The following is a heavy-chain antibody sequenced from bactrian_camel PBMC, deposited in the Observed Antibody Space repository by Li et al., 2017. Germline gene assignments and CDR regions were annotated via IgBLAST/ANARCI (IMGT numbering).Heavy chain of an antibody. J-gene: IGHJ6*01. CDR1: TRFSTDFLDSD. V-gene: IGHV3S53*01. CDR3: AADFRDGLGFGCASADSGY. Sequence: HVQLVESGGGSVQPGESLRLSCTATTRFSTDFLDSDMGWYRQTPGNECELVASVSASGITLYGDSVKGRFAISRDDHKKMLYLQMNELQPEDTAVYYCAADFRDGLGFGCASADSGYWGQGTQVTVS. D-gene: IGHD5*01. CDR2: VSASGIT.